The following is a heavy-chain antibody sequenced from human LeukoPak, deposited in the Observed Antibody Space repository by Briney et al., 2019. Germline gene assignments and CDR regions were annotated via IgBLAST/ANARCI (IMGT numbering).Heavy chain of an antibody. V-gene: IGHV3-66*01. CDR3: ARDLWGYSH. Sequence: GGSLRLSCAASGFTVSGSYMSWVRQAPGKGLEWVSVIYTGGSTLYADSVKGRFTISRDNSDNTLYLQMNSLRAEDTAVYYCARDLWGYSHWGQGTLVTVSA. J-gene: IGHJ4*02. CDR2: IYTGGST. CDR1: GFTVSGSY. D-gene: IGHD3-16*01.